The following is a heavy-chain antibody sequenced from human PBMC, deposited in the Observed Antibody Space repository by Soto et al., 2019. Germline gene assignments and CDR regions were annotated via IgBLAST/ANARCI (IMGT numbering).Heavy chain of an antibody. D-gene: IGHD4-17*01. CDR2: ILNDASGH. CDR1: GFTFSRHG. J-gene: IGHJ4*02. V-gene: IGHV3-33*01. CDR3: ARDDDYPDNGFDY. Sequence: QVQLVESGGGVVQPGTSLRLSCAASGFTFSRHGMHWVRQTPGKGLEWLAVILNDASGHWYADSVKGRFNISRDNFENTLYLQMNGLRLEETAMYYCARDDDYPDNGFDYWGQGTLVTVSS.